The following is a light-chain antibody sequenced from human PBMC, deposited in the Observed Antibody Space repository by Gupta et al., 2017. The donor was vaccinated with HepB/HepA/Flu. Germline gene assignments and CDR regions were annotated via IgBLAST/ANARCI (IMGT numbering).Light chain of an antibody. CDR3: CSYAGSSTGV. Sequence: QSALTQPASVSGSPGQSITISCTGTSSDVGSYNLVSWYQQHPGKAPKLMSYEVSKRPSGVSNRFSGSKSGNKASLTISGLQAEDEADYYCCSYAGSSTGVFGGGTKLTVL. J-gene: IGLJ2*01. V-gene: IGLV2-23*02. CDR1: SSDVGSYNL. CDR2: EVS.